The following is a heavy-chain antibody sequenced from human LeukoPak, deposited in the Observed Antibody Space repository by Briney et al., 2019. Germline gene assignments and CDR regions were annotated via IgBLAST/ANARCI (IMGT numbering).Heavy chain of an antibody. CDR1: GGSISSGDYY. CDR2: IYYSGSS. V-gene: IGHV4-30-4*08. J-gene: IGHJ4*02. CDR3: ARRNDPYYFDY. D-gene: IGHD3-16*01. Sequence: TSETLSLTCTVSGGSISSGDYYWSWIRQPPGKGLEWIGYIYYSGSSFYNPSLKSRLTISVDTSKNHFSLNLSSVTAADTAVYYCARRNDPYYFDYWGQGTLATVSS.